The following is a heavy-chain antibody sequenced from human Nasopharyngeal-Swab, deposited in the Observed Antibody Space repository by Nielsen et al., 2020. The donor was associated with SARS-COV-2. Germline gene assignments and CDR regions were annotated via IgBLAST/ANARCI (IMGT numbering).Heavy chain of an antibody. CDR3: ARDIPFAVTGTTPPDAFDI. CDR1: GFTFSSYG. CDR2: ISYDGTTK. Sequence: GGSLRLSCAASGFTFSSYGMNWVRQAPGKGLDWVAVISYDGTTKYYADSVKGRFTISRDNSKNTLYLQMNSLRAEDTAVYYCARDIPFAVTGTTPPDAFDIWGQGTMVTVSS. D-gene: IGHD1-7*01. V-gene: IGHV3-30*03. J-gene: IGHJ3*02.